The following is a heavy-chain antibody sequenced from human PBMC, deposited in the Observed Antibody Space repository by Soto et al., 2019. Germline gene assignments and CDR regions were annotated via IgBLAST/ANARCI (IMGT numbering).Heavy chain of an antibody. Sequence: QLQLQESGPGLVKPSETLSLTCTVSGGSISSSIYYWGRIRQPPGKGLEWIGSRYYSGSTYYNPSLKSRVTISVDTAKNQFSLKLSSVTAADTAVYYCGISIAVAGIDYWGQGTLVTVSS. CDR3: GISIAVAGIDY. CDR2: RYYSGST. CDR1: GGSISSSIYY. V-gene: IGHV4-39*01. D-gene: IGHD6-19*01. J-gene: IGHJ4*02.